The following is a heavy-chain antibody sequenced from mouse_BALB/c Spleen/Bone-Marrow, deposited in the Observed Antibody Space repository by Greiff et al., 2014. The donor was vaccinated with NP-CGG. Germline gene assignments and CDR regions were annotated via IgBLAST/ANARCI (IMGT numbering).Heavy chain of an antibody. D-gene: IGHD3-3*01. CDR2: IYPGGGYT. CDR1: GYNFTNYW. Sequence: VQLQQSGAEPVRPGTSVKMSCKAAGYNFTNYWMRWVKQRPGHGLEWIGDIYPGGGYTNYNEKFKGKATLTADTSSSTAYMQLGSLTSEDSAIYSCARGHYFDYWGQGTTLTVSS. CDR3: ARGHYFDY. V-gene: IGHV1-63*02. J-gene: IGHJ2*01.